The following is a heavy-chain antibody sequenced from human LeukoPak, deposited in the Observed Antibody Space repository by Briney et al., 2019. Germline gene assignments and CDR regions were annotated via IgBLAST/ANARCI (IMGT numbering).Heavy chain of an antibody. CDR1: GGSITSGNW. CDR3: ARGYGPHTSGWDY. D-gene: IGHD6-19*01. J-gene: IGHJ4*02. V-gene: IGHV4-4*02. Sequence: SETLSLTCAVSGGSITSGNWWSWVRQPPGKGLVWIGEIYHSGSTNYSTSLKSRVTISVDTSKNQFSLKLSSVTAADTALYYCARGYGPHTSGWDYWGQGNRVTVSA. CDR2: IYHSGST.